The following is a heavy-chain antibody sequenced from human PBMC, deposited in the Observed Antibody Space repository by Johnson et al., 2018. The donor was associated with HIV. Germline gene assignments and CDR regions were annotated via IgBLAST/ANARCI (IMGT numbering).Heavy chain of an antibody. D-gene: IGHD4-23*01. Sequence: QVQLVESGGGVVQVGRSLRLSCEASGFTFSRYGMHWVRQAPGKGLEWVAVIWYDGSNKNYTESVKGRFSISRDNSKNTLYLQMNRLRAEDKATYYCAKSPGKDNGGNSGGIDFWGQGTRVTVSS. CDR3: AKSPGKDNGGNSGGIDF. J-gene: IGHJ3*01. V-gene: IGHV3-33*03. CDR2: IWYDGSNK. CDR1: GFTFSRYG.